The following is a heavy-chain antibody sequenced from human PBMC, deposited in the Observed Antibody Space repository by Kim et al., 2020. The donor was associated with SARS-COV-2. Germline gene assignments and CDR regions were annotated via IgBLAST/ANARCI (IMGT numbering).Heavy chain of an antibody. J-gene: IGHJ4*02. V-gene: IGHV3-23*01. Sequence: GGSLRLSCATSGFIFTNFAMSWVRQRPGKGLEWVSAISESGESTYYADSVKGRFTISRDNAKSTLYVQLSSLRAEDTAVYYCAKESRGAGTGNSVDYWGQGTLVTVSS. CDR3: AKESRGAGTGNSVDY. CDR2: ISESGEST. D-gene: IGHD1-1*01. CDR1: GFIFTNFA.